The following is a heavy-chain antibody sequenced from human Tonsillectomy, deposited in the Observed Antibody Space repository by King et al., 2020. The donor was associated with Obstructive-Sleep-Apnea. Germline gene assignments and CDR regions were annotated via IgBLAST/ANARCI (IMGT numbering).Heavy chain of an antibody. CDR1: GGSINNSY. J-gene: IGHJ4*02. Sequence: QLQESGPGLVKPSETLSLSCNVSGGSINNSYWSWIRQPPGKGLEYIGYIYYSGFTNYNPSLKSRVTISLDTSKNQFSLKLSSVTAADTAVYYCARVSISGYYYLDYWGQGTLVTVSS. CDR3: ARVSISGYYYLDY. V-gene: IGHV4-59*01. CDR2: IYYSGFT. D-gene: IGHD3-22*01.